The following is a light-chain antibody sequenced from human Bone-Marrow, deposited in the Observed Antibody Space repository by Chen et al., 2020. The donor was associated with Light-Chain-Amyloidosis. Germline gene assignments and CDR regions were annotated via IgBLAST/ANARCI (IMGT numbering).Light chain of an antibody. J-gene: IGLJ2*01. Sequence: QSALTQPASVSGSPGQSITISCTGTSSDVWSYNLVSWYQQHHSKSPKLMIYEVSKRPSGVSNRFSGSKSGNTASLTISGLQAEDEADYYCCSYAGSSTVVFGGGTKLTVL. CDR3: CSYAGSSTVV. CDR2: EVS. CDR1: SSDVWSYNL. V-gene: IGLV2-23*02.